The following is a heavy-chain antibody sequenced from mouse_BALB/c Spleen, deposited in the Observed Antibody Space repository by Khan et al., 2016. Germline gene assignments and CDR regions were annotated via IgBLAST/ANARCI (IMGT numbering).Heavy chain of an antibody. CDR2: INPYNGGT. V-gene: IGHV1-18*01. Sequence: VQLKQSGPELVKPGASMKISCKASGYSFTGYTMNWVKQRHGKNLEWIGLINPYNGGTSYNQKFKGKATLTVDKSSRTAYMELVSLTSEDSAVYYGASSEYSYEYCDVWGAGTTVTVSS. CDR3: ASSEYSYEYCDV. J-gene: IGHJ1*01. CDR1: GYSFTGYT. D-gene: IGHD2-12*01.